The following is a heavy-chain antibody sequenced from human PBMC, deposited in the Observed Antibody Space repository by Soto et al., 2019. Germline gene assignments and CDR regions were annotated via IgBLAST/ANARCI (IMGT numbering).Heavy chain of an antibody. V-gene: IGHV4-31*03. Sequence: QVQLQESGPGLVKPSQTLSLTCTVSGGSISSGSYYWSWIRQLPGKGLGWIGYIYYSGSTYYNPYLKSRVTISVDTSKNQFSMKLNSVTAADTAVYYCATRTDYYYGSGSLGGMDVW. J-gene: IGHJ6*01. CDR3: ATRTDYYYGSGSLGGMDV. D-gene: IGHD3-10*01. CDR1: GGSISSGSYY. CDR2: IYYSGST.